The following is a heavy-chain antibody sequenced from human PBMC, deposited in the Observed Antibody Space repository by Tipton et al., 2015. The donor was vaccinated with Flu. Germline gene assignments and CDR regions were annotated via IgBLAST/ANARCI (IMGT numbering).Heavy chain of an antibody. CDR3: AREWSGLDI. CDR1: GDSISTNNYY. V-gene: IGHV4-61*02. Sequence: TLSLTCTVSGDSISTNNYYGSWIRQPAGKGLDWIGRISPTGRTNYNPSLKSRVTISLDTSKNQFSLKVTSVTAADTAVYYCAREWSGLDIWGQGTMITVSA. CDR2: ISPTGRT. J-gene: IGHJ3*02. D-gene: IGHD3-3*01.